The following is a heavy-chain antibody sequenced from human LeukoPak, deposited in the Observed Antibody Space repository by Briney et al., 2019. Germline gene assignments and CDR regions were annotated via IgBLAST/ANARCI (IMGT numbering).Heavy chain of an antibody. CDR2: ISSSSSYI. D-gene: IGHD2-15*01. Sequence: GGSLRLSCAASGFIFSSYTMNWVRQAPGKGLEWVSSISSSSSYIYYADSMKGRLTISRDNAKDSLNLPMNSLRVEDTAVYYCTRDPGYYSGGRCYFYGMDVSGQGTPVTVSS. J-gene: IGHJ6*02. CDR1: GFIFSSYT. V-gene: IGHV3-21*01. CDR3: TRDPGYYSGGRCYFYGMDV.